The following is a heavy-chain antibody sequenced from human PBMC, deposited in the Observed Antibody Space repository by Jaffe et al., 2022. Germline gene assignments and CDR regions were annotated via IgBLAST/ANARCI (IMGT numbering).Heavy chain of an antibody. CDR3: ARDRKVATVTLGIGNYYYYYMDV. CDR1: GYTFTSYA. Sequence: QVQLVQSGAEVKKPGASVKVSCKASGYTFTSYAMHWVRQAPGQRLEWMGWINAGNGNTKYSQKFQGRVTITRDTSASTAYMELSSLRSEDTAVYYCARDRKVATVTLGIGNYYYYYMDVWGKGTTVTVSS. J-gene: IGHJ6*03. CDR2: INAGNGNT. V-gene: IGHV1-3*01. D-gene: IGHD5-12*01.